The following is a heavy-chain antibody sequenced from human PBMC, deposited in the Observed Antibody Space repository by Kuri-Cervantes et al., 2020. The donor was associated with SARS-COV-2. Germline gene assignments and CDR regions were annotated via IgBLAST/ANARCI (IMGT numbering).Heavy chain of an antibody. D-gene: IGHD6-13*01. CDR2: ISWNSGSI. J-gene: IGHJ4*02. Sequence: SLKISCAASGFTFDDYAMHWVRQAPGKGLEWVSGISWNSGSIGYADSVKGRFTISRDNAKNSLYLQMNSLRAEDTAVYYCAKRAGIYSYSSSWFDYWGQGTLVTVSS. V-gene: IGHV3-9*01. CDR3: AKRAGIYSYSSSWFDY. CDR1: GFTFDDYA.